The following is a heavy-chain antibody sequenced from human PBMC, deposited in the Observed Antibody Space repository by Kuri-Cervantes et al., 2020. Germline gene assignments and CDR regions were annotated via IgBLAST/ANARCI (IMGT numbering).Heavy chain of an antibody. V-gene: IGHV1-8*01. D-gene: IGHD3-10*01. J-gene: IGHJ6*02. CDR3: ARDITMVRGVIITRLWIYGMDV. Sequence: ASVKVSCKASGYTFTSYDINWVRQATGQGLEWMGWMNPNSGNTGYAQKFQGRVTMTRNTSISTAYMELSSLRSDDTAVYYCARDITMVRGVIITRLWIYGMDVWGQGTTVTVSS. CDR2: MNPNSGNT. CDR1: GYTFTSYD.